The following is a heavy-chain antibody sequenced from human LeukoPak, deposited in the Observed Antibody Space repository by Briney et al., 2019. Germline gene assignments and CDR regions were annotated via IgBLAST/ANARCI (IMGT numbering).Heavy chain of an antibody. CDR1: GYTFTSYY. V-gene: IGHV1-46*01. J-gene: IGHJ4*02. CDR2: INPSGGST. CDR3: ASSGWRLKSRYFDPIPLLDY. D-gene: IGHD3-9*01. Sequence: ASVKLSCKASGYTFTSYYMHWVRQAPGQGLEWMGIINPSGGSTSYAQKFQGRVTMTRDTFTSTVYMELSSLRSEDTAVYYCASSGWRLKSRYFDPIPLLDYWGQGTLVTVSS.